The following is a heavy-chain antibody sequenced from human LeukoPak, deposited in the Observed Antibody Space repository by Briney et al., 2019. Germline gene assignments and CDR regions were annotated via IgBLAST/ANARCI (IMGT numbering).Heavy chain of an antibody. J-gene: IGHJ4*02. V-gene: IGHV4-34*01. CDR3: ARGVSIAPLKPFDY. CDR2: INHSGST. CDR1: GGSFSGYY. Sequence: SETLSLTCAVYGGSFSGYYWSWIRQPPGKGLEWIGEINHSGSTNYNPSLKSRVTISVDTSKNQFSLKLSSVPAADTAVYYCARGVSIAPLKPFDYWGQGTLVTVSS. D-gene: IGHD6-6*01.